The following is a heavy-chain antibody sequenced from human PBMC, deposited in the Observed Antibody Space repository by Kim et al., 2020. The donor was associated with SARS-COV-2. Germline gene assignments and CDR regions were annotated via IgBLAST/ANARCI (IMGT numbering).Heavy chain of an antibody. Sequence: SETLSLTCTVSGGSISSYYWSWIRQPPGKGLEWIGYIYYSGSTNYNPSLKSRVTISVDTSKNQFSLKLSSVTAADTAVYYCARESRVSDCSGGSCLYYYGMDVWGQGTTVTVSS. CDR2: IYYSGST. CDR1: GGSISSYY. D-gene: IGHD2-15*01. V-gene: IGHV4-59*01. CDR3: ARESRVSDCSGGSCLYYYGMDV. J-gene: IGHJ6*02.